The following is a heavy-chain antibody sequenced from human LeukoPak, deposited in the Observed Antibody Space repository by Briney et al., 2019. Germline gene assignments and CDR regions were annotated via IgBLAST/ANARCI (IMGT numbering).Heavy chain of an antibody. CDR1: GGTFSSYA. V-gene: IGHV1-69*13. CDR3: ATRGLSSTNYYYYGMDV. J-gene: IGHJ6*02. CDR2: IIPIFGTA. D-gene: IGHD6-13*01. Sequence: SVKVSCKASGGTFSSYAISWVRQAPGQGLEWMGGIIPIFGTANYAQKFQGGVTITADESTSTAYMELSSLRSEDTAVYYCATRGLSSTNYYYYGMDVWGQGTTVTVSS.